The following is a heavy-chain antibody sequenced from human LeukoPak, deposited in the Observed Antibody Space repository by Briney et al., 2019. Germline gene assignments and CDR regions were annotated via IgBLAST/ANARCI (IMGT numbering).Heavy chain of an antibody. V-gene: IGHV3-7*03. CDR2: IKQDGSEK. CDR1: GFTFSSYW. J-gene: IGHJ4*02. CDR3: SKGRSSSWYYYIDC. D-gene: IGHD6-13*01. Sequence: SGGSLRLSCAASGFTFSSYWMSWVRQAPGKGLEWVANIKQDGSEKYYVDSVKGRFTISRDNSKNTLYLQMNSLRAEDTAVYYCSKGRSSSWYYYIDCWGQGTLVTVSS.